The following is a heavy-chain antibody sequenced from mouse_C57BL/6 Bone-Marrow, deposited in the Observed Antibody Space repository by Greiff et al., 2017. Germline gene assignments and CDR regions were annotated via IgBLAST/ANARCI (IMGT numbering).Heavy chain of an antibody. CDR1: GYTFTDYE. J-gene: IGHJ3*01. CDR2: IDPETGGT. Sequence: VQLQQSGAELVRPGASVTLSCKASGYTFTDYEMHWVKQTPVHGLEWIGAIDPETGGTAYNQKFKGKAILTADKSSSTAYMELRSLTSEDSAVYYCTVQLGFAYCGQGTLVTVSA. D-gene: IGHD4-1*02. V-gene: IGHV1-15*01. CDR3: TVQLGFAY.